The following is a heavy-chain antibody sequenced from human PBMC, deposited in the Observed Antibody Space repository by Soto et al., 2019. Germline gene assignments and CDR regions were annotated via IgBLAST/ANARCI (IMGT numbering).Heavy chain of an antibody. D-gene: IGHD5-12*01. CDR1: GFTFSSYS. V-gene: IGHV3-48*01. CDR3: ATRSRGYSGYVKY. CDR2: ISGGSSLI. J-gene: IGHJ4*02. Sequence: EVQLVESGGGLVQPGGSLRLSCAASGFTFSSYSMSWVRQTPGKGLEGVSHISGGSSLIYYADSVKGRFTISRDNAENSLYLQMNSLRAEDTAVYYCATRSRGYSGYVKYWGQGTVVTVSS.